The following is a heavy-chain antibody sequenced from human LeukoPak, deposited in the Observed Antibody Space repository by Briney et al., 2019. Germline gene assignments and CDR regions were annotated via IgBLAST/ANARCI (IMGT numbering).Heavy chain of an antibody. D-gene: IGHD1-1*01. CDR3: ARDHRLQLENWFDP. Sequence: ASVKVSCKVSGYTLTELSMHWVRQAPGKGLEWMGGFDPEDGETIYAQKFQGRVTMTEDTSTDTAYMELSSLRSEDTAMYYRARDHRLQLENWFDPWGQGTLVTVSS. J-gene: IGHJ5*02. CDR1: GYTLTELS. CDR2: FDPEDGET. V-gene: IGHV1-24*01.